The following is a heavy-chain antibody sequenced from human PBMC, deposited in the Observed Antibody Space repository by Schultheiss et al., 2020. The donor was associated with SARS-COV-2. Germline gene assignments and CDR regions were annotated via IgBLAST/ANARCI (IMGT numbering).Heavy chain of an antibody. Sequence: GESLKISCAASGFTFSSYAMSWVRQAPGKGLEWVSAISGSGGSTYYADSVKGRFTISRDNAKNSLYLQMNSLRAEDTAVYYCARGGFRGSYYAVDTHEYFQHWGQGTLVTVSS. CDR1: GFTFSSYA. D-gene: IGHD1-26*01. V-gene: IGHV3-23*01. J-gene: IGHJ1*01. CDR2: ISGSGGST. CDR3: ARGGFRGSYYAVDTHEYFQH.